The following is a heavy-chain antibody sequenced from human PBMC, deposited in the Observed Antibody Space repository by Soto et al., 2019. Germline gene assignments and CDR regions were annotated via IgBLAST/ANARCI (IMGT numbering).Heavy chain of an antibody. Sequence: QVQLVDSGAGVVQPGGSLRLSCAASAFTFSRHGMHWVRQAPGKGLQWVGVIWSDGSNQRYAESVKGRFTISRDNPKNTLYLQMNSLRAADTALYYCARERTFGENNHNYMDVWCTGITLTVAS. D-gene: IGHD3-10*01. CDR1: AFTFSRHG. J-gene: IGHJ6*03. CDR2: IWSDGSNQ. V-gene: IGHV3-33*01. CDR3: ARERTFGENNHNYMDV.